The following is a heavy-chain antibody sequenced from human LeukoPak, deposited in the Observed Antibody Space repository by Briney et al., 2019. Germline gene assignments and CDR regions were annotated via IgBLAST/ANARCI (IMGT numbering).Heavy chain of an antibody. CDR3: ARDYGGNSVHGY. V-gene: IGHV4-4*07. D-gene: IGHD4-23*01. Sequence: SETLSLTCSVSDGAISTFYWSWIRQPAGKGLEWIGRIYTSGSTNYNPSLKSRVTISVDTSKNQFSLKLSSVTAADTAVYYCARDYGGNSVHGYWGQGTLVTVSS. CDR1: DGAISTFY. J-gene: IGHJ4*02. CDR2: IYTSGST.